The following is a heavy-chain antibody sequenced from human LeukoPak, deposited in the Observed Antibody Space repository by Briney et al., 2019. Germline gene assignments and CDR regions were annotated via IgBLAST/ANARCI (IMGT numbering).Heavy chain of an antibody. J-gene: IGHJ1*01. Sequence: ASVKVSCKASGYTFTSYGISWVRQAPGQGLEWMGWMNPNSGNTGYAQKFQGRVTMTRNTSISTAYMELSSLRSEDTAVYYCARGDYYYDSSGYYEYFQHWGQGTLVTVSS. CDR1: GYTFTSYG. V-gene: IGHV1-8*02. D-gene: IGHD3-22*01. CDR2: MNPNSGNT. CDR3: ARGDYYYDSSGYYEYFQH.